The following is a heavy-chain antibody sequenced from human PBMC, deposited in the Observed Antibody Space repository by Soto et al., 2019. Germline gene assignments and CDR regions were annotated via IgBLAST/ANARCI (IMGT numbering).Heavy chain of an antibody. Sequence: GESLKISCKGSGGTLSDQWITWVRQMPGKGLEWMGTIDPSDSYTNYSPSFQGHVTLSADKSISTAYLQWSSLKASDTAMYYCARHGLDYYDSSGYSDYWGQGTLVTVSS. CDR2: IDPSDSYT. CDR1: GGTLSDQW. D-gene: IGHD3-22*01. CDR3: ARHGLDYYDSSGYSDY. J-gene: IGHJ4*02. V-gene: IGHV5-10-1*01.